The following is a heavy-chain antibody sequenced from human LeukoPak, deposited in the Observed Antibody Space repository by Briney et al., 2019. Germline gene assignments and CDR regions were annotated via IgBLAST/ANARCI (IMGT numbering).Heavy chain of an antibody. D-gene: IGHD6-6*01. CDR3: AKVSRSYSSSSEY. CDR2: ISWNSGSI. J-gene: IGHJ4*02. Sequence: GRSLRLSCAASGFTFDDYAMHWVRQAPGKGLEWVSGISWNSGSIGYADSEKGRFTISRDNAKNSLYLQMNSLRAEDTALYYCAKVSRSYSSSSEYWGQGTLVTVSS. V-gene: IGHV3-9*01. CDR1: GFTFDDYA.